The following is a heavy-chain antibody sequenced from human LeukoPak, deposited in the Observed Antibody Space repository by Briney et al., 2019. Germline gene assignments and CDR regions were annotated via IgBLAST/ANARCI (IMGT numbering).Heavy chain of an antibody. CDR2: IIPIFGTA. D-gene: IGHD6-13*01. V-gene: IGHV1-69*13. J-gene: IGHJ4*02. CDR3: ARPMGDSSSWTGGY. Sequence: ASVKVSCKASGGTFSSYAISWVRQAPGQGLEWMGGIIPIFGTANYAQKFQGRVTITADESTSTAYMELSSLRSEDTAVYYCARPMGDSSSWTGGYWGQGTLVTVSS. CDR1: GGTFSSYA.